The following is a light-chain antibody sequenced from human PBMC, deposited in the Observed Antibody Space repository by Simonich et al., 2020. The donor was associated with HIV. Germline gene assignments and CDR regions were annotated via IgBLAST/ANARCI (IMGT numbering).Light chain of an antibody. CDR2: WAS. J-gene: IGKJ2*01. CDR3: QQYYSTPYT. CDR1: QRVLYSSNNKNY. Sequence: DIVMTQSPDSLAVSLGERATINCKSSQRVLYSSNNKNYLAWYQQQPGQPPKLLIYWASAREFGVPDRFSGSGSGTDFTLTISSLQTEDVALYYCQQYYSTPYTFGQGTKVEIK. V-gene: IGKV4-1*01.